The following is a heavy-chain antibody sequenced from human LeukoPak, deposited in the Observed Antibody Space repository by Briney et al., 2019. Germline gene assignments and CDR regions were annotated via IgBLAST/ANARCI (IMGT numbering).Heavy chain of an antibody. CDR3: ARDTPSTVTTPYYMDV. Sequence: GGSLRLSCAASGFTFSSYAMHWVRQAPGKGLEWVAVISYDGSNKYYADSVKGRFTISRDNSKNTLYLQMNSLRAEDTAVYYCARDTPSTVTTPYYMDVWGKGTTVTVSS. CDR1: GFTFSSYA. CDR2: ISYDGSNK. D-gene: IGHD4-11*01. J-gene: IGHJ6*03. V-gene: IGHV3-30-3*01.